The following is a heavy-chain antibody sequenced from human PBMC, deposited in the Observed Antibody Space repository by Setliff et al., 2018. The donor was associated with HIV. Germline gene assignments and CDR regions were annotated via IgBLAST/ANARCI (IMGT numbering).Heavy chain of an antibody. Sequence: PSETLSLTCTVSDDFIASYYWSWIRQPPGKGLEWIGYIYYSGSTNYNPPLKSRVTISLDMSTSQFSLRLSSVTAADTAVYYCARAVYYFDFWGQGTLVTVSS. J-gene: IGHJ4*02. CDR2: IYYSGST. V-gene: IGHV4-59*01. CDR3: ARAVYYFDF. CDR1: DDFIASYY. D-gene: IGHD1-20*01.